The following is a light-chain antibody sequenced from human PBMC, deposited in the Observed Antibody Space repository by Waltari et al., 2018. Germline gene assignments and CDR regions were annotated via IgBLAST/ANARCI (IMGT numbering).Light chain of an antibody. V-gene: IGLV1-44*01. Sequence: QSVLTQPPSASGTPGQRVSISCSGSSSNIGGNTVNWYQQLPGTAPKLLIYNNNRRPSGVPDRFSGSNSGTSASLAISGLQSEDEADYYCAAGDDSLNGVVFGGGTKLTVL. CDR1: SSNIGGNT. J-gene: IGLJ2*01. CDR2: NNN. CDR3: AAGDDSLNGVV.